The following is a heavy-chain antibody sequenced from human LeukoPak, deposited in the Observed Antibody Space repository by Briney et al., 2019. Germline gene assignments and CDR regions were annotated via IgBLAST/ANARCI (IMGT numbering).Heavy chain of an antibody. CDR1: GYTFTSYY. V-gene: IGHV1-46*01. D-gene: IGHD4-23*01. J-gene: IGHJ4*02. CDR2: INPSGGST. Sequence: ASVKLSCTASGYTFTSYYMHWVRQAPGQGLEWMGVINPSGGSTSYAQKFQGRVTMTRDTSTSTVYMELSSLRSEATAVSYCARVERTYDYGGNSQLLDYWGQ. CDR3: ARVERTYDYGGNSQLLDY.